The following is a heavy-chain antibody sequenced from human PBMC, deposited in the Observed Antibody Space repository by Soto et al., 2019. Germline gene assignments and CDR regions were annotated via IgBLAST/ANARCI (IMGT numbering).Heavy chain of an antibody. D-gene: IGHD6-19*01. CDR1: GYTFTSYG. CDR3: ARKGVSISWYPFRPNYGMDV. V-gene: IGHV1-18*04. J-gene: IGHJ6*02. CDR2: ISAYNGNT. Sequence: ASVKVSCKASGYTFTSYGISWVRQAPGQGLEWMGWISAYNGNTNYAQKLQGRVTMTTDTSTSTAYMELRSLRSDDTAVYYCARKGVSISWYPFRPNYGMDVWGQGITVTVSS.